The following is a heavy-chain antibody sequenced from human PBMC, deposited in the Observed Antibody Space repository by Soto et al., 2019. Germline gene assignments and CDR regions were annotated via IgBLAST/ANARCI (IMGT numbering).Heavy chain of an antibody. Sequence: GGSLRLSCAASGFTFSSYGMHWVRQAPGKGLEWVAVIWYDGSNKYYADSVKGRFTISRDNSKNTLYLQMNSLRAEDTAVYYCARPLINYDFWSGPPYYFDYWGQGTLVTVPQ. J-gene: IGHJ4*02. D-gene: IGHD3-3*01. CDR1: GFTFSSYG. CDR3: ARPLINYDFWSGPPYYFDY. V-gene: IGHV3-33*01. CDR2: IWYDGSNK.